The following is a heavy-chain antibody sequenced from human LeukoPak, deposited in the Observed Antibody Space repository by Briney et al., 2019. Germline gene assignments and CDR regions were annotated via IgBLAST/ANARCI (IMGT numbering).Heavy chain of an antibody. J-gene: IGHJ4*02. CDR3: ARGPYSIQLWPPFDY. CDR1: GGSFSGYY. Sequence: ASETLSLTCAVYGGSFSGYYWSWIRQPPGKGLEWIGEINHSGSTNYNPSLKSRVTISVDTSKNQFSLKLSSVTAAGTAVYYCARGPYSIQLWPPFDYWGQGTLVTVSS. CDR2: INHSGST. D-gene: IGHD5-18*01. V-gene: IGHV4-34*01.